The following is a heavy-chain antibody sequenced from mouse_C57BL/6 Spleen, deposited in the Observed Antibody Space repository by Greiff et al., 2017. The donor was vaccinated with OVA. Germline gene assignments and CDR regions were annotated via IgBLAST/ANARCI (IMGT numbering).Heavy chain of an antibody. J-gene: IGHJ2*01. Sequence: QVQLQQSGAELVRPGTSVKVSCKASGYAFTNYLIEWVKQRPGQGLEWIGVINPGSGGTNYNEKFKGKATLTADKSSSTAYMQLSSLTSEDSAVYFCAREGWDSYYFDYWGQGTTLTVSS. CDR1: GYAFTNYL. CDR2: INPGSGGT. D-gene: IGHD4-1*01. CDR3: AREGWDSYYFDY. V-gene: IGHV1-54*01.